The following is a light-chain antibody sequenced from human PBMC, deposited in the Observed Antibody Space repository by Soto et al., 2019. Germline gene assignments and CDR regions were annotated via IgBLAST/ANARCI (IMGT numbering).Light chain of an antibody. V-gene: IGKV2-28*01. CDR2: VGS. Sequence: EIVMTQSTLYLPVTPGESASISCRSSQSLLHINGQTYVDWYLQRPGQSPQLVIYVGSNRASGVPARISRSTSGANFTLEISRVEAEDSGVYYCMQVLQSPYTFGQGTKREIK. CDR3: MQVLQSPYT. CDR1: QSLLHINGQTY. J-gene: IGKJ2*01.